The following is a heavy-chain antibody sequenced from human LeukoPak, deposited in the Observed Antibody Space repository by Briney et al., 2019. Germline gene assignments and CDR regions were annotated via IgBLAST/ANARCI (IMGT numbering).Heavy chain of an antibody. J-gene: IGHJ4*02. Sequence: PSQTLSLTCTVSGGSISSGSYYWSWIRQPPGKGLECIGYIYYSGSTYYNPSLKSRVTISVDTSKNQFSLKLSSVTAADTAVYYCARARSYYDSSGYPFFDYWGQGTLVTVSS. CDR1: GGSISSGSYY. V-gene: IGHV4-30-4*08. CDR2: IYYSGST. CDR3: ARARSYYDSSGYPFFDY. D-gene: IGHD3-22*01.